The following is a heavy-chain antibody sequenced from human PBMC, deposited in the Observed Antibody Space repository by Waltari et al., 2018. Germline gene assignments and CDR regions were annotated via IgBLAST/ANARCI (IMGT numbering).Heavy chain of an antibody. V-gene: IGHV5-51*01. CDR1: GYSITPYW. D-gene: IGHD1-1*01. CDR3: ARAPTGTSSPYYFDY. J-gene: IGHJ4*02. CDR2: NYPGDSDT. Sequence: EVQLVQSGVEVRKPGQSLKISCTGSGYSITPYWIGWVRQTPGNVLEWMGSNYPGDSDTRYSPSFQGQVTISADNSISTAYLQWSSLKASDTAMYFCARAPTGTSSPYYFDYWGQGTLVTVSS.